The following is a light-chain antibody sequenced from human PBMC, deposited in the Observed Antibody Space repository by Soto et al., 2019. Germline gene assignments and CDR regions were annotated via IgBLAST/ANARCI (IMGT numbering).Light chain of an antibody. J-gene: IGLJ1*01. Sequence: QSVLTQPPSASGSPGQSVTIFCTGTSSDVGGYNYVSWYQQQPGTALKLMIYDVTKRPSGVPDRFSGSKSGNTASLTVSGLQADDEADYYCSSYAGTKTLFGTGTKVTGL. CDR1: SSDVGGYNY. V-gene: IGLV2-8*01. CDR2: DVT. CDR3: SSYAGTKTL.